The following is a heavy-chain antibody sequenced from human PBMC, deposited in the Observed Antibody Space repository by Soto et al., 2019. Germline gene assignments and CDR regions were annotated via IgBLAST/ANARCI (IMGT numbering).Heavy chain of an antibody. Sequence: QVQLVESGGGVVQPGRSLRLSCAASGFTFSSYAMHWVRQAPGKGLEWVAVISYDGSNKYYADSVKGRFTISRENSKNTLYLQMNSLRAEDTAVYYCARDTEWLVRNDAFDIWGQGTMVTVSS. CDR3: ARDTEWLVRNDAFDI. V-gene: IGHV3-30-3*01. D-gene: IGHD6-19*01. CDR1: GFTFSSYA. CDR2: ISYDGSNK. J-gene: IGHJ3*02.